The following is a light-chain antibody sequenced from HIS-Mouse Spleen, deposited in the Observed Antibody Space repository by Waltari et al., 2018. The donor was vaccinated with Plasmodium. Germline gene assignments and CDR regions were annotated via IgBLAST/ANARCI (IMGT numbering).Light chain of an antibody. V-gene: IGKV1-5*03. J-gene: IGKJ1*01. CDR3: QQYNSYSWM. Sequence: DIQMTQSPSTLSPSVGHRVTLPGRASQSISSWLAWYQQKPGKAPKLLIYKASSLESGVPSRFSGSGSGTEFTLTISSLQPDDFATYYCQQYNSYSWMFGQGTKVEIK. CDR1: QSISSW. CDR2: KAS.